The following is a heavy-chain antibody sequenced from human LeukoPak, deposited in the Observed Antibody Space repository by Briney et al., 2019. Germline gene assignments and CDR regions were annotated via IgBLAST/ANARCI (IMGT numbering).Heavy chain of an antibody. D-gene: IGHD3-10*01. Sequence: PGGSLRLSCAASGFTFSDYYMSWVRQAPGKGLEWVSYISSSGSTIYYADSVKGRFTISRDNAKNSLYLQMNSLRAEDTAVYYCARDRSFYGSGSYYLWGQGTLVTVSS. J-gene: IGHJ5*02. CDR2: ISSSGSTI. CDR3: ARDRSFYGSGSYYL. V-gene: IGHV3-11*01. CDR1: GFTFSDYY.